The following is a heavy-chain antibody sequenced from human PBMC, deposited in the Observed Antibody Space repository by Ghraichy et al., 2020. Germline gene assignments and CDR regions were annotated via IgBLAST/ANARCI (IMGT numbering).Heavy chain of an antibody. J-gene: IGHJ4*02. CDR3: ARHTNYDILTGYYLDY. Sequence: SQTLSLTCTVSGGSTSSYYWSWIRQPPGKGLEWIGYIYYSGSTNYNPSLKSRVTISVDTSKNQFSLKLSSVTAADTAGYYCARHTNYDILTGYYLDYWGQGTLLTVS. V-gene: IGHV4-59*08. CDR2: IYYSGST. D-gene: IGHD3-9*01. CDR1: GGSTSSYY.